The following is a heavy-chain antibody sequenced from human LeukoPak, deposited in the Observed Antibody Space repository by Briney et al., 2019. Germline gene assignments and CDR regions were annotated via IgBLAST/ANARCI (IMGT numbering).Heavy chain of an antibody. D-gene: IGHD6-13*01. Sequence: TSGTLSLTCTVSGGSISSYYWSWIRQPPGKGLEWIGYIYYSGSTNYNPSLKSRVTISVDTSKNQFSLKLSSVTAADTAVYYCARPIAAADTDAFDIWGQGTMVTVSS. CDR2: IYYSGST. CDR1: GGSISSYY. J-gene: IGHJ3*02. CDR3: ARPIAAADTDAFDI. V-gene: IGHV4-59*08.